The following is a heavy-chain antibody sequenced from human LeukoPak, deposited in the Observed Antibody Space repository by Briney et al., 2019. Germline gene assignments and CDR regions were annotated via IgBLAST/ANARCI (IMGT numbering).Heavy chain of an antibody. V-gene: IGHV4-4*07. J-gene: IGHJ3*02. CDR3: ARDRYSGSYPAFDI. CDR1: GGSISSYY. D-gene: IGHD1-26*01. CDR2: IYTSGST. Sequence: PSETLSLTCTVSGGSISSYYWSWIRQPAGKGLEWIGRIYTSGSTNYNPSLKSRITMSVDTSKNQFSLKLSSVTAADTAVYYCARDRYSGSYPAFDIWGQGTMVTVSS.